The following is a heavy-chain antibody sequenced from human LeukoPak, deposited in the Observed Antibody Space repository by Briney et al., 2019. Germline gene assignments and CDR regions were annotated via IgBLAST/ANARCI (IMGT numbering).Heavy chain of an antibody. CDR1: GFTFSSYA. CDR3: ARDTDYDSSGYHGVDY. J-gene: IGHJ4*02. CDR2: ISSNGGST. D-gene: IGHD3-22*01. Sequence: GGSLRLSCAASGFTFSSYAMHWVRQAPGKGLEYVSAISSNGGSTYYANSVKGRFTISRDNSKNTLYLQMGSLRAEDMAVYYCARDTDYDSSGYHGVDYWGQGTLVSVSS. V-gene: IGHV3-64*01.